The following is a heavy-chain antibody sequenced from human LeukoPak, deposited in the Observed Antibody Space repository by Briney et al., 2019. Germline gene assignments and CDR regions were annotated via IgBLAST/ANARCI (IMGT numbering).Heavy chain of an antibody. CDR3: AGSWYGRDNYFDY. V-gene: IGHV4-39*01. Sequence: SETLSLTCTVSGGSISSSSYYWGWIRQPPGKGLEWIGSMYYSGSTYYNPSLKSRVTISVDTSKNQFSLKLSSVTAADTAVYYCAGSWYGRDNYFDYWGQGTLVTVSS. J-gene: IGHJ4*02. CDR2: MYYSGST. D-gene: IGHD6-13*01. CDR1: GGSISSSSYY.